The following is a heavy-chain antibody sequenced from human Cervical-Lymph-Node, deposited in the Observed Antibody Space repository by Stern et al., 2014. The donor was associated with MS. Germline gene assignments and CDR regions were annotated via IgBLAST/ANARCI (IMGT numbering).Heavy chain of an antibody. CDR1: GGTFSSYA. CDR3: ASLSYRYCSGGSCYGDYYYYGMDV. V-gene: IGHV1-69*06. Sequence: VQLVQSGAEVKKPGSSVKVSCKASGGTFSSYAISWVRQAPGQGLEWMGGIIPIFGTANYAQKFQGRVTITADKSTSTVYMELSSLRSEDTAVYYCASLSYRYCSGGSCYGDYYYYGMDVWGQGTTVTVSS. CDR2: IIPIFGTA. D-gene: IGHD2-15*01. J-gene: IGHJ6*02.